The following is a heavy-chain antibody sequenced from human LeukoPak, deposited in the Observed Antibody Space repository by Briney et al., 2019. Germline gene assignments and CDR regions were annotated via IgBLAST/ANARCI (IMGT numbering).Heavy chain of an antibody. CDR2: ISGSSAYI. Sequence: GGSLRLSCAASGFTFSNYNMNWVRQAPEKGLEWISSISGSSAYIYYADSVKGRFTISRDNAKNSLYLQMNSLRADDTAMYYRVRIPNSANFPNWFDPWGQGTLVTVSS. CDR1: GFTFSNYN. CDR3: VRIPNSANFPNWFDP. J-gene: IGHJ5*02. D-gene: IGHD2/OR15-2a*01. V-gene: IGHV3-21*01.